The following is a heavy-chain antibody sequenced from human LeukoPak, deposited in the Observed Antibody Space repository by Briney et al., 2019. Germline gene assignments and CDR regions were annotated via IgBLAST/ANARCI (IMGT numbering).Heavy chain of an antibody. CDR3: ARGVTSAWYLRYYFEY. V-gene: IGHV3-7*03. D-gene: IGHD6-13*01. J-gene: IGHJ4*02. CDR1: GFIFGRYW. Sequence: GESLRLSCAASGFIFGRYWMSWVRQVAGKGLEWVANIKQDGSETYYVDSVEGRFTIPRDNAKNSLFLQMNNHRADDPALYYCARGVTSAWYLRYYFEYWGQGILVTVSS. CDR2: IKQDGSET.